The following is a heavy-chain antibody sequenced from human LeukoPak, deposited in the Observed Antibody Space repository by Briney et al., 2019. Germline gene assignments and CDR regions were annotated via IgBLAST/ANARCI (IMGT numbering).Heavy chain of an antibody. CDR3: ARDSQNDY. V-gene: IGHV3-48*04. CDR2: ISSSSSTI. CDR1: GFAVSSYS. J-gene: IGHJ4*02. Sequence: GGSLRLSCAASGFAVSSYSMNWVRQAPGKGLEWVSYISSSSSTIYYADSVKGRFTISRDNAKNSLYLQMNSLRAEDTAVYYCARDSQNDYWGQGTLVTVSS.